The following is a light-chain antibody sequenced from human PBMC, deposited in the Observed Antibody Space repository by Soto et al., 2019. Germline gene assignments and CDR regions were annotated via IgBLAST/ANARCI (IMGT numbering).Light chain of an antibody. CDR2: DVS. Sequence: QSVLTQPASVSGSPGQSITIFCTGTSSDGGGYNYVSWYQQHPGKAPKLMIYDVSNRPSGVSNRFSGSKSGNTASLTISGLQAEDEADYYCSSYTSSSTLDVFRTGTKVTVL. V-gene: IGLV2-14*01. J-gene: IGLJ1*01. CDR3: SSYTSSSTLDV. CDR1: SSDGGGYNY.